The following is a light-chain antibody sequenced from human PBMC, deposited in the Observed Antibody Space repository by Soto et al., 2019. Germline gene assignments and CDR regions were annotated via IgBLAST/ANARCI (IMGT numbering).Light chain of an antibody. V-gene: IGKV3-20*01. CDR1: QSVSNNY. CDR2: GAS. CDR3: QQYGSSPWT. J-gene: IGKJ1*01. Sequence: IGLTHFPGTLSLSPGERATLSCRASQSVSNNYLAWYQQKPGQAPRLVIFGASNRATGIPDRFSASGPGTEFTLTISRLEPEDFAVYYCQQYGSSPWTFGQGTKVDIK.